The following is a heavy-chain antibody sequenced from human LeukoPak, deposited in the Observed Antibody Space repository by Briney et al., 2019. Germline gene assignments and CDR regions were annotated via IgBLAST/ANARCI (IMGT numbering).Heavy chain of an antibody. CDR3: ARRYYGSGSYYNWFDP. D-gene: IGHD3-10*01. CDR2: IYPGDSDT. Sequence: GESLNISCKASGYRFTAYWIGWVRQMPGKGLEWMGIIYPGDSDTRYSPSFQGQVTISADKSISTAYLQWSSLKASDTAMYCCARRYYGSGSYYNWFDPWGQGTLVTVSS. CDR1: GYRFTAYW. J-gene: IGHJ5*02. V-gene: IGHV5-51*01.